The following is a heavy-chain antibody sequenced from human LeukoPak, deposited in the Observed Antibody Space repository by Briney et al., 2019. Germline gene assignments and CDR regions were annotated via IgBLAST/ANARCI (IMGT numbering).Heavy chain of an antibody. Sequence: GGSLRLSCAASGFTISSYEMNWVRQARGKGLEWVSYISSSGSTIYYADSVKGRFTISRDNAKNSLYLQMNSLRAEDTAVYYCASGDYYYYYGMDVWGKGTTVTVSS. CDR1: GFTISSYE. CDR2: ISSSGSTI. CDR3: ASGDYYYYYGMDV. J-gene: IGHJ6*04. D-gene: IGHD3-10*01. V-gene: IGHV3-48*03.